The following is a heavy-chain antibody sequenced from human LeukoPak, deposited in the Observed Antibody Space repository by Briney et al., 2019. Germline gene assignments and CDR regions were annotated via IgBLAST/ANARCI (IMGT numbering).Heavy chain of an antibody. Sequence: PSETLSLTCTVSGGSISSYYWSWIRQPPGKGLEWIGYIYYSGSTNYNPSLKSRVTISVDTSKNQFSLKLSSVTAADTAVYYCARTPGAYDYVWGSYRPWGQGTLVTVSS. CDR3: ARTPGAYDYVWGSYRP. V-gene: IGHV4-59*12. CDR1: GGSISSYY. D-gene: IGHD3-16*02. J-gene: IGHJ5*02. CDR2: IYYSGST.